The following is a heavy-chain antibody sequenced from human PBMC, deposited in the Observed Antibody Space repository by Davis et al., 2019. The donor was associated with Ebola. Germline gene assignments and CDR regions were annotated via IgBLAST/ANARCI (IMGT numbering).Heavy chain of an antibody. D-gene: IGHD6-6*01. CDR3: ARSPSAPRPGY. V-gene: IGHV3-66*02. J-gene: IGHJ4*02. Sequence: PSGSLRLSCAGSGFTVRSNYMSWVRQAPGKGLEWVPVLYTDGRTHYADSVKGRFIISRDTSRNTLYLQMNSLRPEDTALYYCARSPSAPRPGYWGQGTLVTVSS. CDR1: GFTVRSNY. CDR2: LYTDGRT.